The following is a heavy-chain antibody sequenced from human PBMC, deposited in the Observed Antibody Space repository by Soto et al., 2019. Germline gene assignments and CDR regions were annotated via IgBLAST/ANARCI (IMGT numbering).Heavy chain of an antibody. CDR2: IIPIFGTA. V-gene: IGHV1-69*12. CDR1: GGTFSSSA. J-gene: IGHJ5*02. D-gene: IGHD2-2*01. CDR3: ARAPLHCISTSCLDNWFDP. Sequence: QVQLVQSGAEVKRPGSSVKVSCKASGGTFSSSAISWVRQAPGQGLEWMGGIIPIFGTANYAQKFQGRVTITADEPTSTAYMELSSLRSEDTAVYYCARAPLHCISTSCLDNWFDPWGQGTLVTVSS.